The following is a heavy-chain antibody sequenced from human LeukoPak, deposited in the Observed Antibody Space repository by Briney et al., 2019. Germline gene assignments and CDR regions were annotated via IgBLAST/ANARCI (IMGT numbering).Heavy chain of an antibody. CDR3: ARDLLVPAWFDP. CDR2: IYYSGST. Sequence: SETLSLTCTVSGGSISSSSYYWGWIRQPPGKGLEWIGSIYYSGSTYYNPSLKSRVTISVDTSKNQFSLKLSSVTAADTAVYYCARDLLVPAWFDPWGQGTLVTVSS. J-gene: IGHJ5*02. D-gene: IGHD2-2*01. V-gene: IGHV4-39*07. CDR1: GGSISSSSYY.